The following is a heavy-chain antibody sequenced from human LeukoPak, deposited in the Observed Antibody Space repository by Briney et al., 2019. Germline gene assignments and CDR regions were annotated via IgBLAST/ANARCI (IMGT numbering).Heavy chain of an antibody. J-gene: IGHJ5*02. V-gene: IGHV1-2*02. CDR3: ARRALFGDSGYDYNWFDP. CDR1: GHTFTDYY. D-gene: IGHD5-12*01. CDR2: INPDSGGT. Sequence: ASVKVSCKASGHTFTDYYMHWVRQAPGQGFEWMGWINPDSGGTNYAQKFQGRVTMTRDTSISTAYMELSRLRSNDTAVYYCARRALFGDSGYDYNWFDPWGQGTLVTVSS.